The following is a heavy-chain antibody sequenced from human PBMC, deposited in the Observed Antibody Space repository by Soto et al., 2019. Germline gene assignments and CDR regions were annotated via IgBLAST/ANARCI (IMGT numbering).Heavy chain of an antibody. D-gene: IGHD6-19*01. Sequence: EVQLVESGGGLVQPGGSLRLSCAASGFTLTTYWMSWVRQAPGKGLEWVANIDQDGSQKYYVDSVKGRFTISRDNARNSVFLQMDSLRTEDTGIYYCARAVAAGGSYWGQGALVTVSS. V-gene: IGHV3-7*01. CDR3: ARAVAAGGSY. J-gene: IGHJ4*02. CDR1: GFTLTTYW. CDR2: IDQDGSQK.